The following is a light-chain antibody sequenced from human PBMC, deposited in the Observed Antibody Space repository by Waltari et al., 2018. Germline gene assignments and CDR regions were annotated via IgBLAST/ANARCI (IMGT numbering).Light chain of an antibody. J-gene: IGKJ4*01. CDR3: QQYNNWPLT. V-gene: IGKV3-15*01. CDR1: QIISST. CDR2: HSS. Sequence: EIVMPQSPDTLSVSPGESVTLSVRASQIISSTLAWHQQKPGQAPRLLIYHSSTRATGIPARFSGSGSGTEFTLTISSLQSEDFAVYYCQQYNNWPLTFGGGTKVEIK.